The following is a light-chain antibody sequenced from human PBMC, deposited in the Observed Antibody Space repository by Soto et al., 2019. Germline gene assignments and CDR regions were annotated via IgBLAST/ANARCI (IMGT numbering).Light chain of an antibody. CDR2: DAS. CDR1: QSITNW. V-gene: IGKV1-5*01. Sequence: DIQMTQSPSTLSASVGDRVTITCRASQSITNWLAWYQQKPGKAPNRLIYDASNLESGGSSRFSGSGSGTDFPLTISSLQPDDFATYYCQQYHTYPWKFGQGTKV. J-gene: IGKJ1*01. CDR3: QQYHTYPWK.